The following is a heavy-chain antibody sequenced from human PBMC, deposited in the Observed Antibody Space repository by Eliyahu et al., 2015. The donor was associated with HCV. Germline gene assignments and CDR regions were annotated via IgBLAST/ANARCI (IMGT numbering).Heavy chain of an antibody. D-gene: IGHD6-19*01. J-gene: IGHJ5*02. CDR3: ATGGGGIAVAGTGGWFDP. CDR2: MYHSGXT. V-gene: IGHV4-59*01. CDR1: GXXISSXY. Sequence: QVQLQESGPGLVKPSETLSLTCXVXGXXISSXYWSWXRQPPGKGLGWIGYMYHSGXTNHNPSLKSRVTISIDTSKNQFSLKLSSVTAADTAVYYCATGGGGIAVAGTGGWFDPWGQGTLVTVSS.